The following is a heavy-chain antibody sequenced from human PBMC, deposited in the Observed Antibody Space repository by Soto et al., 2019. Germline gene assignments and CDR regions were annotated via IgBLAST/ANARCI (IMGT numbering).Heavy chain of an antibody. CDR2: VNPNNGDT. D-gene: IGHD3-22*01. V-gene: IGHV1-8*01. J-gene: IGHJ4*02. Sequence: QVQLVQSGAELKKPGASVKVSCKASGYTISNYDMNWVRQATGQGPEWIGWVNPNNGDTGYAQKFQGRVTLTTDISTTTAYMKLTSLRSEDTAIYYCAKVSRKGAAIDFDYWGQGTLITVPS. CDR1: GYTISNYD. CDR3: AKVSRKGAAIDFDY.